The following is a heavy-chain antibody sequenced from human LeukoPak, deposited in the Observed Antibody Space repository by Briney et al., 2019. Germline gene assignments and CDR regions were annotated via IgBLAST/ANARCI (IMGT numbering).Heavy chain of an antibody. CDR2: IYYSGSP. Sequence: SETLSLTCTVSGGSIISTTYYWGWIRQPPGKGLEWIASIYYSGSPYYNPSLKSRVTISVDTSKNQFTLKLSSVTAADTAVYYCARGGNYWPQWWFDPWGRGTLVSVSS. CDR1: GGSIISTTYY. CDR3: ARGGNYWPQWWFDP. V-gene: IGHV4-39*06. J-gene: IGHJ5*02. D-gene: IGHD1-26*01.